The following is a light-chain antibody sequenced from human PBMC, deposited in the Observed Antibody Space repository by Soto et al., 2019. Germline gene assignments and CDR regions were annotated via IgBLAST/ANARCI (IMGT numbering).Light chain of an antibody. V-gene: IGKV1-5*03. J-gene: IGKJ2*03. CDR3: QHQSYR. CDR1: QSISKW. Sequence: DIQMTQPPSTLSASVGDRVTITCRATQSISKWLAWYQQKPGKAPKLLIYEASSLDSGVPSRFSGSGSGTEFSLTISRLQPDDFATYYCQHQSYRLGQGTRLEIK. CDR2: EAS.